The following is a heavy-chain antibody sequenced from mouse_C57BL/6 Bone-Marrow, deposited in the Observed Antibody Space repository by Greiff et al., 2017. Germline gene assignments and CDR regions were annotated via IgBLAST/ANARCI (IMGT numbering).Heavy chain of an antibody. CDR1: GYTFTSYW. Sequence: QVQLQQPGAELVKPGASVKLSCKASGYTFTSYWMQWVKQRPGQGLEWIGEIDPSDSYTNYNQKFEGKATLTVDTSSSTAYMQLSSLTSEDSAVYYCAREGVLLRPFAYWGQGTLVTVSA. CDR3: AREGVLLRPFAY. V-gene: IGHV1-50*01. CDR2: IDPSDSYT. D-gene: IGHD1-1*01. J-gene: IGHJ3*01.